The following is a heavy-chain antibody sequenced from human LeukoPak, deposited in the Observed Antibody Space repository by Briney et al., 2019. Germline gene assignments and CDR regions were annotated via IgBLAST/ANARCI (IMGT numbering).Heavy chain of an antibody. J-gene: IGHJ4*02. Sequence: KTGGSLRLSCAASGFIFSNYVMSWVRQTPGKGLEWVSVISTSGAGTYYAESVKGRFTISRDNSKNTVYLQMNSLRAEDTAVYHCAKDRLDGAAAEYWGQGTLVTVSS. CDR3: AKDRLDGAAAEY. D-gene: IGHD6-13*01. CDR2: ISTSGAGT. CDR1: GFIFSNYV. V-gene: IGHV3-23*01.